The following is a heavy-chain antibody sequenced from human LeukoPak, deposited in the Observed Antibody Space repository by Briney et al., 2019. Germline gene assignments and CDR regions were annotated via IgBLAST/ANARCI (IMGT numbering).Heavy chain of an antibody. J-gene: IGHJ4*02. CDR1: GFTVSSNH. CDR2: IYTDGST. CDR3: VRQGLGEATR. Sequence: GGSLRLSCAASGFTVSSNHMNWVRQAPGKGLEWVSVIYTDGSTYYADSVKGRFTISRDNSKNTLYLQMNSLRAEDTAVYYCVRQGLGEATRWGQGTLVTVSS. V-gene: IGHV3-66*04. D-gene: IGHD3-16*01.